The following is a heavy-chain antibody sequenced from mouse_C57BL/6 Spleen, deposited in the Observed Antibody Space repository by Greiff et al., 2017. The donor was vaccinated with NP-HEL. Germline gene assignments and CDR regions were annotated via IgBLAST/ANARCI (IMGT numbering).Heavy chain of an antibody. V-gene: IGHV5-17*01. D-gene: IGHD2-10*02. CDR1: GFTFSDYG. J-gene: IGHJ4*01. CDR2: ISSGSSTI. Sequence: EVMLVESGGGLVKPGGSLKLSCAASGFTFSDYGMHWVRQAPEKGLEWVAYISSGSSTIYYADTVKGRFTISRDNAKNTLFLQMTSLRSEDTAMYYCARMGKYHYYAMDYWGQGTSVTVSS. CDR3: ARMGKYHYYAMDY.